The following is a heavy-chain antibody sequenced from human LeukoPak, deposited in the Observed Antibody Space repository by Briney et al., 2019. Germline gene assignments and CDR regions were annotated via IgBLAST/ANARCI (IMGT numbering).Heavy chain of an antibody. D-gene: IGHD3-22*01. J-gene: IGHJ4*02. CDR1: GFAFSSYA. V-gene: IGHV3-30*04. Sequence: GGSLRLSCAASGFAFSSYAIHWVRQAPGKGLEWVAVISYDGRNKYYADSVKGRFTISRDNSKNTLFLQMNSLRAGDTAVYYCAKDSRGYNVPIDYWGQGTLVTVSS. CDR3: AKDSRGYNVPIDY. CDR2: ISYDGRNK.